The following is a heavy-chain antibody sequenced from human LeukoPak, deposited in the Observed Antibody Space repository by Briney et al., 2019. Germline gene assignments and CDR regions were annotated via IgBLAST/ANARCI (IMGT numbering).Heavy chain of an antibody. CDR3: ARVPPVYCSSTSCYVPPDY. CDR2: ISSSSSYI. D-gene: IGHD2-2*01. V-gene: IGHV3-21*01. CDR1: GFTFSSYS. J-gene: IGHJ4*02. Sequence: GGSLRLSXAASGFTFSSYSMNWVRQAPGKGVEWVSSISSSSSYIYYADSVKGRFTISRDNAKNSLYLQMNSLRAEDTAVYYCARVPPVYCSSTSCYVPPDYWGQGTLVTVSS.